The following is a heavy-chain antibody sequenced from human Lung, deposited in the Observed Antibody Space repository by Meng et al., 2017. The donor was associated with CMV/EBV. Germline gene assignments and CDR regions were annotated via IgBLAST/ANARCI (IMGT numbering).Heavy chain of an antibody. D-gene: IGHD3-16*01. CDR2: VIPVLGLA. V-gene: IGHV1-69*02. J-gene: IGHJ5*02. Sequence: FTNYTLHWVRQAPGRGREWMGRVIPVLGLANYAQRFQGRVTIAADRSTSTAYMELKSLRSEDTAHYYCARSYYHDHVRGTSTGWLDPWGQGTLVTVSS. CDR3: ARSYYHDHVRGTSTGWLDP. CDR1: FTNYT.